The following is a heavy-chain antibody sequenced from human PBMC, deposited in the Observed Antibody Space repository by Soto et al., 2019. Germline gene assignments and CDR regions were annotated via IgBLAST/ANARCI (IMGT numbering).Heavy chain of an antibody. V-gene: IGHV4-34*01. CDR1: GGSFSGYY. CDR2: INHSGST. CDR3: ARGWRRLYYYYGMDV. J-gene: IGHJ6*02. Sequence: SETLSLTCAVYGGSFSGYYWSGIRQPPGGGREWIGEINHSGSTNSNPSLKSRVTISVDTSKNQFSLTLSSVTAAHTAVYYCARGWRRLYYYYGMDVWGPGATVTVSS.